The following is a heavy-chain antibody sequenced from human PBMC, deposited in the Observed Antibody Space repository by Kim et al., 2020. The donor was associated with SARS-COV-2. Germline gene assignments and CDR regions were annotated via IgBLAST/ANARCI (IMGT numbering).Heavy chain of an antibody. V-gene: IGHV3-23*01. J-gene: IGHJ4*02. Sequence: AESVQGRFPVSRDHAKNTLYLQMNSLRDEDTAVYYCAKVTSPHSVNDAVYWGPGTLVTVSP. D-gene: IGHD2-2*01. CDR3: AKVTSPHSVNDAVY.